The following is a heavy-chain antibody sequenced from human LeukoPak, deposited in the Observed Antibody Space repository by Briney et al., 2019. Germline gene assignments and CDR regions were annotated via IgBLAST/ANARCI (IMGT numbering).Heavy chain of an antibody. CDR3: ARDRGGGGHYYYFQYMDV. D-gene: IGHD2-21*01. Sequence: ASVKVSRKTSGYEFSSHGISLVRRAPGQGLEWMGGISTYNENEKYEQKVQGRVCMTSDMYRRTVYMELRSLRSDDTAVYYCARDRGGGGHYYYFQYMDVWGQGTTVTVSS. CDR2: ISTYNENE. J-gene: IGHJ6*03. CDR1: GYEFSSHG. V-gene: IGHV1-18*01.